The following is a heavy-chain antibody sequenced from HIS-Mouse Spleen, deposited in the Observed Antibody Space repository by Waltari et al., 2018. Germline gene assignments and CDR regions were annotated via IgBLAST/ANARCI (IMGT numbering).Heavy chain of an antibody. J-gene: IGHJ4*02. Sequence: QVQLVESRGGVVQPGRPLRLPCAASGFTFRSYGMHWVRQAPGKGLEWVAVISYDGSNKYYADSVKGRFTISRDNSKNTLYLQMNSLRAEDTAVYYCAKDRGSQFDYWGQGTLVTVSS. CDR1: GFTFRSYG. CDR2: ISYDGSNK. D-gene: IGHD1-26*01. V-gene: IGHV3-30*18. CDR3: AKDRGSQFDY.